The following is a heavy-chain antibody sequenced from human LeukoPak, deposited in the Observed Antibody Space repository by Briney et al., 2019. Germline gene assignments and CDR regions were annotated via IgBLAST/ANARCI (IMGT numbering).Heavy chain of an antibody. D-gene: IGHD5-12*01. CDR3: ATLVATTRFDY. J-gene: IGHJ4*02. V-gene: IGHV3-7*01. CDR1: GFIISSYW. CDR2: IKQDGSEK. Sequence: GGSLRLSCAASGFIISSYWMSWVRQAPGKGLEWVANIKQDGSEKYYVDSVKGRFTISRDNAKNSLYLQMSSLRADDMAVYYWATLVATTRFDYWGQGTLVTVSS.